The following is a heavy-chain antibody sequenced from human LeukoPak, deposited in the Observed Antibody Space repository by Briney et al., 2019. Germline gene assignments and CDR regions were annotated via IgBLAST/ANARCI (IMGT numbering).Heavy chain of an antibody. V-gene: IGHV4-31*03. CDR1: GGSISISDFY. CDR3: ARSSGWRDAFDF. J-gene: IGHJ3*01. Sequence: KASETLSLTCSVSGGSISISDFYWNWIRQLPGKGLEWIGYTYNSGNTYYNPSLGNRVTISTDTSMNQFFLKSHSVTAADTAVYYCARSSGWRDAFDFWGRGTMVTVSS. D-gene: IGHD6-19*01. CDR2: TYNSGNT.